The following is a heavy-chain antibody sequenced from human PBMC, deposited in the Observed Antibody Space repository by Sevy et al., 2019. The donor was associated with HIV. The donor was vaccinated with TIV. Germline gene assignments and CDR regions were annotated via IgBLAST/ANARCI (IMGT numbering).Heavy chain of an antibody. D-gene: IGHD3-22*01. CDR2: ISSSSSYI. CDR3: ARDPYYDSSGYYHAGDAFDI. CDR1: GFTFSSYS. V-gene: IGHV3-21*01. J-gene: IGHJ3*02. Sequence: GGSLRLSCAASGFTFSSYSMNWVRQAPGKGLEWVSSISSSSSYIYYAHSVKGRFTISRDNAKNSLYLQMNSLRAEDTAVYYCARDPYYDSSGYYHAGDAFDIWGQGTMVTVSS.